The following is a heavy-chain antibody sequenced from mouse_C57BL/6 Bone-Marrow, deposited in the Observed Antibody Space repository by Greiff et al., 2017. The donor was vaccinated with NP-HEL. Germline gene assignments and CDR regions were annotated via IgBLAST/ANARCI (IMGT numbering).Heavy chain of an antibody. J-gene: IGHJ4*01. CDR1: GYTFTSYW. V-gene: IGHV1-55*01. Sequence: QVQLKQSGAELVKPGASVKMSCKASGYTFTSYWITWVKQRPGQGLEWIGDIYPGSGSTNYNEKFKSKATLTVDTSSSTAYMQLSSLTSEDSAVYYCARVGGLPAMDYWGQGTSVTVSS. CDR2: IYPGSGST. CDR3: ARVGGLPAMDY. D-gene: IGHD2-4*01.